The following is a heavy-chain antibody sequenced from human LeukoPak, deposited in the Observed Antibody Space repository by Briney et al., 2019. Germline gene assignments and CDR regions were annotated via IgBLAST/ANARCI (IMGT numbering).Heavy chain of an antibody. V-gene: IGHV3-66*01. CDR1: GITVTSNH. CDR3: VGATGFGY. CDR2: IYSGGST. J-gene: IGHJ4*02. Sequence: GGSLRLSCAASGITVTSNHMSWVRQAPGKELEWVSVIYSGGSTYHADSVKGRFTISRDNSKNTVYLQMNSLRAEDTAVYYCVGATGFGYWGQGTLVTVSS. D-gene: IGHD4-17*01.